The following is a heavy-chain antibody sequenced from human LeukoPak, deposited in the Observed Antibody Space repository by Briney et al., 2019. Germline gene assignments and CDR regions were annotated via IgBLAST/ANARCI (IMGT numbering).Heavy chain of an antibody. V-gene: IGHV3-30*04. CDR3: AKDYSIAAPDYFDY. CDR1: GFTFSRYA. Sequence: GGSLRLSCVASGFTFSRYAMHWVRQAPGKGLEWVAVISYDGSKKDYADSVKGRFTISRDNSKNTLFPQMNSLRAEDTAVYYCAKDYSIAAPDYFDYWGQGTLVTVSS. D-gene: IGHD6-6*01. CDR2: ISYDGSKK. J-gene: IGHJ4*02.